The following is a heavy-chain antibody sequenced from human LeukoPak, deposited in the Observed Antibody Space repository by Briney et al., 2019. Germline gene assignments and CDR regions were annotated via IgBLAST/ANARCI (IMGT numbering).Heavy chain of an antibody. V-gene: IGHV4-59*11. CDR2: IYYSGST. Sequence: PSETLSLTSNVSGASMSSHYCSCIRQPPGNGLKGTGYIYYSGSTNYNPSLKSRVTISVDTSKNQFSLWLSSVTAADTAVYYCARGPPYDLRDYYYYMDVWGKGTTVTVSS. D-gene: IGHD2-21*01. CDR1: GASMSSHY. CDR3: ARGPPYDLRDYYYYMDV. J-gene: IGHJ6*03.